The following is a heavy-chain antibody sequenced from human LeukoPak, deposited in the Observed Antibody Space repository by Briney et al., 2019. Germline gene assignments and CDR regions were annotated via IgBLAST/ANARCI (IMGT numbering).Heavy chain of an antibody. D-gene: IGHD3-10*01. CDR1: GGSISSSSYY. CDR3: ARVSTTYYYGSGSYSHFDY. J-gene: IGHJ4*02. CDR2: IYYSGST. Sequence: PSGTLSLTCAVSGGSISSSSYYWGWIRQTPGKGLEWIGSIYYSGSTYYTPSLKSRVTISVDTSKNQFSLKVSSVTAADTAVYYCARVSTTYYYGSGSYSHFDYWGQGTLVTVSS. V-gene: IGHV4-39*07.